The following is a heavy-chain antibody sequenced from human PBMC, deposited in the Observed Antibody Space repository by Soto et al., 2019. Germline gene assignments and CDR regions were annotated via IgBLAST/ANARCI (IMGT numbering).Heavy chain of an antibody. D-gene: IGHD6-13*01. CDR3: ARAQVAAAHYYYYGMDV. CDR2: INHSGST. CDR1: GGSFSGYY. J-gene: IGHJ6*02. Sequence: QVQLQQWGAGLLKPSETLSLTCAVYGGSFSGYYWSWIRQPPGRGLEWIGDINHSGSTNYNPSLNSRVTTSEDTSKNQFSLKLSSVPAADTAVYYCARAQVAAAHYYYYGMDVWGQGTTVTVSS. V-gene: IGHV4-34*01.